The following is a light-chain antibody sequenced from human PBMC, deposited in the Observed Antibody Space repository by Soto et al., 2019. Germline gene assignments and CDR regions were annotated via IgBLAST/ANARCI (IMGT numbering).Light chain of an antibody. Sequence: NFMLTQPHSVSESPGKTVTISCTRSSGSIASNYVQWYQQRPGSAPTTVIYDDNQRPSGVPDRFSGSIDSSSNSAYLTISGLKTEDEADYYCQSYDSSNHVVFGGGTKLTVL. V-gene: IGLV6-57*04. J-gene: IGLJ2*01. CDR1: SGSIASNY. CDR2: DDN. CDR3: QSYDSSNHVV.